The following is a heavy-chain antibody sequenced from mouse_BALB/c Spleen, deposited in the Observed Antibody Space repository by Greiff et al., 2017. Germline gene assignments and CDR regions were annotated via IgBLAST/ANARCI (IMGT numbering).Heavy chain of an antibody. CDR2: INPSTGYT. J-gene: IGHJ1*01. V-gene: IGHV1-7*01. Sequence: VQLQQSGAELAKPGASVKMSCKASGYTFTSYWMHWVKQRPGQGLEWIGYINPSTGYTEYNQKFKDKATLTADKSSSTAYMQLSSLTSEDSAVYYGARGGSLYFDVWGAGTTVTVSA. CDR1: GYTFTSYW. CDR3: ARGGSLYFDV. D-gene: IGHD1-1*01.